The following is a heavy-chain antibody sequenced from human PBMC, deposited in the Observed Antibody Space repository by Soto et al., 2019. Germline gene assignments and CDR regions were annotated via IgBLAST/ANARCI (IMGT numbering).Heavy chain of an antibody. D-gene: IGHD4-17*01. V-gene: IGHV1-2*02. Sequence: QVQLVQSGAEVKKPGASVKVSCKASGYTFTGYYMHWVRQVPGQGLEWMGWINPNSGGTNYAQKFQGRVTMTRDTSISTAYMELSRLRSDDTAVYYCARDIWADYGESHFDYWGQGTLVTVSS. CDR1: GYTFTGYY. CDR3: ARDIWADYGESHFDY. J-gene: IGHJ4*02. CDR2: INPNSGGT.